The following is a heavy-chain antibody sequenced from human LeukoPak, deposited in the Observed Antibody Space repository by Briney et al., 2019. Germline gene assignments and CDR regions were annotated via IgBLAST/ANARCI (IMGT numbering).Heavy chain of an antibody. D-gene: IGHD3-16*01. CDR1: GGSISSYY. CDR3: ARVRSKDVWRSYGSYYYYYYMDV. CDR2: IYTSGNT. J-gene: IGHJ6*03. V-gene: IGHV4-4*07. Sequence: SETLSLTCTVSGGSISSYYWSWIRQPAGKGLEWIGRIYTSGNTNYNPSLKSRVTMSVDTSKNQFSLKLSSVTAADTAVYYCARVRSKDVWRSYGSYYYYYYMDVWGKGTTVTISS.